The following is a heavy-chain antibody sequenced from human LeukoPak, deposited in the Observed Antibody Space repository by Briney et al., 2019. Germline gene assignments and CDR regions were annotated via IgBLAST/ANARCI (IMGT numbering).Heavy chain of an antibody. D-gene: IGHD2-21*01. V-gene: IGHV5-51*01. Sequence: GESLQISCKGSGYSFTSYWIGWVRQMPGKGLEWMGIIYPGDSDTRYSPSFQGQVTISADKSISTAYLQWSSLKASDTAMYYCATGLEPGGPHSDDAFDIWGQGTMVTVSS. CDR2: IYPGDSDT. J-gene: IGHJ3*02. CDR3: ATGLEPGGPHSDDAFDI. CDR1: GYSFTSYW.